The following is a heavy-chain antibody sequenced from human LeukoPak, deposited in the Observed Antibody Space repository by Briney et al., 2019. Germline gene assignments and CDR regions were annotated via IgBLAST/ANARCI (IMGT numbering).Heavy chain of an antibody. CDR1: GGSISIDFYY. Sequence: SETLSLTCTVSGGSISIDFYYWGWIRQPPGKGLEWIGNIYYSGSTFYNPSLKSRVTISVDRSKNQFSLKLSSVTAADTAVYYCARVDTAMVTFDYWGQGTLVTVSS. J-gene: IGHJ4*02. CDR2: IYYSGST. CDR3: ARVDTAMVTFDY. V-gene: IGHV4-39*07. D-gene: IGHD5-18*01.